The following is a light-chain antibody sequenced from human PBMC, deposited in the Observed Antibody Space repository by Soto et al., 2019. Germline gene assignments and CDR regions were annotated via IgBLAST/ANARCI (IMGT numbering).Light chain of an antibody. CDR3: QQSYHTPLT. CDR1: QGVGSF. CDR2: AAS. J-gene: IGKJ4*01. Sequence: DIQMTQSPSSLSASVGDRVTISSGAIQGVGSFFQWYQQQPGKAPRLLIYAASTLQSGVPARFSGSGHRTDFTLTISSLQPEDFATYYCQQSYHTPLTFGGGTKVEV. V-gene: IGKV1-39*01.